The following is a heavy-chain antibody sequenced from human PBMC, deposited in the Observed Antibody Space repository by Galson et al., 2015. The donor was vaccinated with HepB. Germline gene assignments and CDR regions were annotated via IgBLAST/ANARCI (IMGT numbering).Heavy chain of an antibody. CDR2: IKSKVDGGTP. D-gene: IGHD6-13*01. CDR3: ATNSAGYSTSWSFFDF. V-gene: IGHV3-15*01. Sequence: SLRLSCAASEFTVTNAWMRWVRQAPGKGLEWVGHIKSKVDGGTPDYAAPVKGRFAISRDDSKNTLYLQLNSLKTEDTAVYYCATNSAGYSTSWSFFDFWGQGTLVAIAS. CDR1: EFTVTNAW. J-gene: IGHJ4*02.